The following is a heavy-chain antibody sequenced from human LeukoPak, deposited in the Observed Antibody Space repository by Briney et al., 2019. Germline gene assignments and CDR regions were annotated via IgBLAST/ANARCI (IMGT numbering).Heavy chain of an antibody. CDR1: GYTFTSYG. J-gene: IGHJ6*02. V-gene: IGHV1-18*01. CDR3: ARLAPRWLVESGYYYYGMDV. Sequence: ASVKVSCKASGYTFTSYGISWVRQAPGQGLEWMGWISAYNGNTNYAQKLQDRVTMTTDTSTSTAYMELRSLRSEDTAVYYCARLAPRWLVESGYYYYGMDVWGQGTTVTVSS. CDR2: ISAYNGNT. D-gene: IGHD6-19*01.